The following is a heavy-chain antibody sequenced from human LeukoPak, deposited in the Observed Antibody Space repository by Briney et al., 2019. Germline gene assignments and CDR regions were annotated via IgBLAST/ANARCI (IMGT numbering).Heavy chain of an antibody. CDR3: ARMGGYNYAIPFDF. V-gene: IGHV1-3*01. CDR2: INGGNGNT. Sequence: ASVKVSCKASGYTFTNYAIHWVRQAPGQRLEWMGRINGGNGNTKYSQKFQGRVTITRDTSASTAYMELSSLRSEDTAVYYCARMGGYNYAIPFDFWGQGTLVTVSS. J-gene: IGHJ4*02. D-gene: IGHD5-18*01. CDR1: GYTFTNYA.